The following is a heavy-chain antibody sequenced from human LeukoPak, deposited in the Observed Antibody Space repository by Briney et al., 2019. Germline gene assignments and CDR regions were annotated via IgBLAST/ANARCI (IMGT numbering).Heavy chain of an antibody. CDR2: IIPIFGTA. CDR1: GGTFSSYA. D-gene: IGHD6-13*01. V-gene: IGHV1-69*06. Sequence: SVKVSCKASGGTFSSYAISWVRQAPGQGLEWMGGIIPIFGTANYAQKFQGRVTITAGKSTSTAYMELSSLRSEDTAVYYCARDSGEGKEQQLVLKHWGQGTLVTVSS. J-gene: IGHJ1*01. CDR3: ARDSGEGKEQQLVLKH.